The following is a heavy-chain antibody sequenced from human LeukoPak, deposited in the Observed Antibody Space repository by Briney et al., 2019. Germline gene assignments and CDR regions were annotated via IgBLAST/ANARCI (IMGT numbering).Heavy chain of an antibody. CDR1: GGSISSGGYY. J-gene: IGHJ5*02. V-gene: IGHV4-31*03. CDR2: IYYSGST. CDR3: ARAYDSSGYLEWFDP. Sequence: SETLSLTCTASGGSISSGGYYWSWIRQHPGKGLEWIGYIYYSGSTYYNPSLKSRVTISVDTSKNQFSLKLSSVTAADTAVYYCARAYDSSGYLEWFDPWGQGTLVTVSS. D-gene: IGHD3-22*01.